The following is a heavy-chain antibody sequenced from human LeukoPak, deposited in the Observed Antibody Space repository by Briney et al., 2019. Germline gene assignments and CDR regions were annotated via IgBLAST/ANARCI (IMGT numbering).Heavy chain of an antibody. CDR1: GYTFTGYY. D-gene: IGHD6-13*01. V-gene: IGHV1-2*02. CDR3: ARDGYSSSWPNYGMDV. J-gene: IGHJ6*02. CDR2: INPNSGGT. Sequence: GASVKASCKASGYTFTGYYMHWVRQAPGQGLEWMGWINPNSGGTNYAQKFQGRVTMTRDTSISTAYMELSRLRSDDTAVYYCARDGYSSSWPNYGMDVWGQGTTVTVSS.